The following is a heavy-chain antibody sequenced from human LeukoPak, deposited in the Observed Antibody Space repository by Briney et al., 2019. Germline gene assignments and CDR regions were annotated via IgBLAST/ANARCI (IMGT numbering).Heavy chain of an antibody. CDR2: INPNSGGT. CDR1: GYTFTGYY. V-gene: IGHV1-2*02. CDR3: ARDGIAVAAVYAFDI. J-gene: IGHJ3*02. Sequence: GASVKVSCKASGYTFTGYYMHWVRQAPGQGLEWMGWINPNSGGTNYAQKFQGRVTITTDESTSTAYMELSSLRSEDTAVYYCARDGIAVAAVYAFDIWGQGTMVTVSS. D-gene: IGHD6-19*01.